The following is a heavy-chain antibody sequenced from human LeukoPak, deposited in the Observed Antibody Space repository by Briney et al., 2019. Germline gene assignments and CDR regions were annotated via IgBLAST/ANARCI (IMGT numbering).Heavy chain of an antibody. CDR2: IYTSGST. Sequence: SETLSLTCTVSGGSISSYYWSWIRQPAGKGLEWIGRIYTSGSTNYNPSLKSRVTMSVDTSKNQFSLKLSSVTAADTAVYYCARVVSRVVAATPDWFDPWGQGTLVTVS. D-gene: IGHD2-15*01. V-gene: IGHV4-4*07. CDR3: ARVVSRVVAATPDWFDP. J-gene: IGHJ5*02. CDR1: GGSISSYY.